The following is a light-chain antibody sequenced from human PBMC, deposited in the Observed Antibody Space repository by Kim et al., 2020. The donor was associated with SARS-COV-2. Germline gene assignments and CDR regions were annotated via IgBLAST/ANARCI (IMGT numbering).Light chain of an antibody. CDR3: QHYISNPLMYS. J-gene: IGKJ2*01. CDR2: KAS. V-gene: IGKV1-5*03. CDR1: QIISRW. Sequence: DIQMTQSPSTLSASVGDRVTITCRASQIISRWLAWYQQKPGKAPKLLIYKASTLESGVPSRFSGSGSGTEFTLTISGLQPDDFATYYCQHYISNPLMYSFGQGTKLEI.